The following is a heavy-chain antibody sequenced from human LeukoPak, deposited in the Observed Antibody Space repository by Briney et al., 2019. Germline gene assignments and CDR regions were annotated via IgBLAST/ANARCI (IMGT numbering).Heavy chain of an antibody. Sequence: ASVKVSCKASGGTFSSYAISWVRQAPGQGLEWMGGIIPIFGTANYAQKFQGRVTITADESTSTAYMELSSLRSEDTAVYYCARGRGSRGNFRTWEYFQHWGQGTLVTVSS. V-gene: IGHV1-69*13. D-gene: IGHD2/OR15-2a*01. J-gene: IGHJ1*01. CDR1: GGTFSSYA. CDR3: ARGRGSRGNFRTWEYFQH. CDR2: IIPIFGTA.